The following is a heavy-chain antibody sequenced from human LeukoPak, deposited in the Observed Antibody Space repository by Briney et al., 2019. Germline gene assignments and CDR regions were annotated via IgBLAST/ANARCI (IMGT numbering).Heavy chain of an antibody. CDR1: GFTFSTYA. D-gene: IGHD1-26*01. J-gene: IGHJ4*02. V-gene: IGHV3-23*01. CDR3: AKESGSYSGIDY. Sequence: GGSLRLSCAASGFTFSTYAVNWVRQAPGKGLEWVSAITGSGGATYYADSVKGRFTISRDNSKNTLYLQMNSLRAEDTAVYYCAKESGSYSGIDYWGQGTLVTVSS. CDR2: ITGSGGAT.